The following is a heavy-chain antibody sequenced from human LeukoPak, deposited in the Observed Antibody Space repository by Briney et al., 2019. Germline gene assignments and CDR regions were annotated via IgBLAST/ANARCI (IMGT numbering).Heavy chain of an antibody. J-gene: IGHJ4*02. CDR1: GVTLRNYW. D-gene: IGHD2-15*01. CDR3: PRDGGLNTNFDY. V-gene: IGHV3-7*01. Sequence: GGSLRLSCAPSGVTLRNYWMGCVRQAPGERLERGGNTEPDGSAEYYAVCVRGRFTTSRDNANNLLYLQMNRLRAEDTAFYYCPRDGGLNTNFDYWGQGTLVTVSS. CDR2: TEPDGSAE.